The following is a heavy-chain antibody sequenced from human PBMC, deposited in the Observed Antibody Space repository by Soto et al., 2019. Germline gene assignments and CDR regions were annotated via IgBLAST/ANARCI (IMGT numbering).Heavy chain of an antibody. CDR2: IYYAGTT. Sequence: PSETLSLTCTVSGGSISSYYWSWIRQPPGKGLEWIGYIYYAGTTTYNPSLQSRVSISLDTSKNEVSLKLTSVTAADTAVYFCARLGAFYQAMDSWGQGTLVTVS. CDR3: ARLGAFYQAMDS. CDR1: GGSISSYY. V-gene: IGHV4-59*08. D-gene: IGHD2-2*01. J-gene: IGHJ1*01.